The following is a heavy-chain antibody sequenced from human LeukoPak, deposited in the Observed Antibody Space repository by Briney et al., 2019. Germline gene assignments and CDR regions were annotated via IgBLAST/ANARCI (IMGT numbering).Heavy chain of an antibody. J-gene: IGHJ3*02. D-gene: IGHD3-22*01. V-gene: IGHV4-59*08. Sequence: SETLSLTCTVSGGSISSYYWSWIRQPPGKGLEWIGYIYYSGSTNYNPSLKSRVTISVDTSKNQFSLKLSSVTAADTAVYYCARVRGYYDSSGYYRGAFDIWGQGTMVTVPS. CDR2: IYYSGST. CDR1: GGSISSYY. CDR3: ARVRGYYDSSGYYRGAFDI.